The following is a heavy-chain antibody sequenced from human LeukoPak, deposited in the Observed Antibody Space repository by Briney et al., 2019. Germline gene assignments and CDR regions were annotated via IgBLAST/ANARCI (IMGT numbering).Heavy chain of an antibody. J-gene: IGHJ5*02. V-gene: IGHV4-34*01. CDR2: INHSGST. CDR3: ARSTDYYDSSGYSRWFDP. Sequence: SETLSLTYTVSGDSISSYYWSWIRQPPGKGLEWIGEINHSGSTNYNPSLKSRVTISVDTSKNQFSLKLSSVTAADTAVYYCARSTDYYDSSGYSRWFDPWGQGTLVTVSS. CDR1: GDSISSYY. D-gene: IGHD3-22*01.